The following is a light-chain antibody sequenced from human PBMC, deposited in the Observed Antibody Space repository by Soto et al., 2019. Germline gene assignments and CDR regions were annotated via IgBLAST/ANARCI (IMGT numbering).Light chain of an antibody. V-gene: IGKV1-5*01. J-gene: IGKJ1*01. CDR1: QSISSW. CDR2: DAS. Sequence: DIHMTQSPSPLSASVGDRVTITCRASQSISSWLAWYQQKPGKAPKLLIYDASSLESGVPSRFSGSGSGTEFTLTISSLQPDDFATYYCQQYNSYSWTFGQGTKV. CDR3: QQYNSYSWT.